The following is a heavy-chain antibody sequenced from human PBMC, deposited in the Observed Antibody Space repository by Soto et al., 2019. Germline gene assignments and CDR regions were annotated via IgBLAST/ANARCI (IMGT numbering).Heavy chain of an antibody. J-gene: IGHJ6*03. V-gene: IGHV1-58*02. CDR3: AAPRPNRYYCYYMDV. CDR1: GFSFTSSA. Sequence: SGKLSCKASGFSFTSSAMQWLRQARGQRLEWIGWIVVGSGNTNYAQKFQERVTITRDMSTSTAYMELSSLRSEDTAVYYCAAPRPNRYYCYYMDVWGKGTTVTVSS. CDR2: IVVGSGNT.